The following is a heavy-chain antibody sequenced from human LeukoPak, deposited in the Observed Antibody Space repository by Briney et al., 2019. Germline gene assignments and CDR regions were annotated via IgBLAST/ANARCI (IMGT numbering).Heavy chain of an antibody. J-gene: IGHJ4*02. V-gene: IGHV4-34*01. Sequence: SETLSLTCAVYGGSFSGYYWSWIRQPPGKGLEWIGEINHSGSTNYNPSLKSRVTISVDTSKNQFSLKLSSVTAADTAVYYCARGRGWVVTAIPGFDYWSQGTLVTVSS. CDR3: ARGRGWVVTAIPGFDY. CDR2: INHSGST. D-gene: IGHD2-21*02. CDR1: GGSFSGYY.